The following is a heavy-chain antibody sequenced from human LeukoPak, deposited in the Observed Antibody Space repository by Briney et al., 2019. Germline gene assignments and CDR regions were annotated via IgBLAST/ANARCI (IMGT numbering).Heavy chain of an antibody. V-gene: IGHV5-51*01. CDR3: ARGEQRLIFDY. CDR1: GYSFTSYW. D-gene: IGHD6-19*01. Sequence: GESLKIYCNGFGYSFTSYWIGWVRQMPGKGLEWMGILYPGDSDTSYSPSFQGQVTISADKSISPPYLQGSSLKAADTAMYYCARGEQRLIFDYWGQGTLVTVSS. J-gene: IGHJ4*02. CDR2: LYPGDSDT.